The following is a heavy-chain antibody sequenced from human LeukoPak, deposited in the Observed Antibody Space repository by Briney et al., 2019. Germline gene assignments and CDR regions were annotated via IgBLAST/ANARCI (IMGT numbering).Heavy chain of an antibody. D-gene: IGHD3-10*01. Sequence: SETLSLTCAVYGGSFSGYYWSWIRQPPGKGLEWIGEINHSGSTNYNPSLKSRVTISVDTSKNQFSLKLSSVTAADTAVYYCARHSHYYGSGIDYWGQGTLITVSS. CDR2: INHSGST. CDR1: GGSFSGYY. CDR3: ARHSHYYGSGIDY. J-gene: IGHJ4*02. V-gene: IGHV4-34*01.